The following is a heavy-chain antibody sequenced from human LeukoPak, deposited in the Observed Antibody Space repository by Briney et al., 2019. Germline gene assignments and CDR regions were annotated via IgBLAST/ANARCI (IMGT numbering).Heavy chain of an antibody. CDR1: GFTFSSYE. V-gene: IGHV3-48*03. J-gene: IGHJ4*02. Sequence: GGSLRLSCAASGFTFSSYEMNWVRQAPGKGLEWVSYISSSGSTIYYADSVKGRFTISRDNAMNTLYLQMNSLRAEDSALYYCTRDMQGSRLYLVGSQNDWGQGTLVTVSS. CDR3: TRDMQGSRLYLVGSQND. D-gene: IGHD1-26*01. CDR2: ISSSGSTI.